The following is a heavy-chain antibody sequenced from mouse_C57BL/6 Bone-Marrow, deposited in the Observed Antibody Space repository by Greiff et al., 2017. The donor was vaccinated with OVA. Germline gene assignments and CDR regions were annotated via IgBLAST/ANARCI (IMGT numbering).Heavy chain of an antibody. J-gene: IGHJ4*01. Sequence: VQLQQSGAELVRPEASVKLSCKASGYTFTDYYINWVKQRPGQGLEWIARIYPGSGNTYYNEKFKGKATLTVEKSSSTAYMQLSSLTSEDSAVYFCARGDSSGYNAMDYWGQGTSVTVSA. CDR1: GYTFTDYY. V-gene: IGHV1-76*01. CDR3: ARGDSSGYNAMDY. D-gene: IGHD3-2*02. CDR2: IYPGSGNT.